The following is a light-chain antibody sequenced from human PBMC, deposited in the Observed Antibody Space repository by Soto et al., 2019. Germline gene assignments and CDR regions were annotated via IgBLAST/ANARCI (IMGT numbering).Light chain of an antibody. V-gene: IGKV1-27*01. J-gene: IGKJ1*01. CDR1: QGINNY. CDR3: QKYNSAPWT. Sequence: DIQMTQSPSTLSASVGARVTITCRASQGINNYLAWYQQKPGKVPKLMSYAASTLQSGVPSRFSGSGSGTDFTLTISSLQPEDVATYYCQKYNSAPWTFGQGTKVDIK. CDR2: AAS.